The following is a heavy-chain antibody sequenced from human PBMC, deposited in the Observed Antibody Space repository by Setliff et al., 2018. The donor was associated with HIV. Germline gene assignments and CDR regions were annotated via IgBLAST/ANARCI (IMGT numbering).Heavy chain of an antibody. V-gene: IGHV3-53*01. D-gene: IGHD1-7*01. CDR2: MNSDGGT. CDR3: AKVALELKGDFCYMSV. J-gene: IGHJ6*04. Sequence: PGGSLRLSCAASGFTVGSNYMTWVRQAPGKGLEWVSVMNSDGGTYYADSLEGRFTVSRDNAKNLLYLQMNSLRAEDTAVYYCAKVALELKGDFCYMSVWGKGTTVTVSS. CDR1: GFTVGSNY.